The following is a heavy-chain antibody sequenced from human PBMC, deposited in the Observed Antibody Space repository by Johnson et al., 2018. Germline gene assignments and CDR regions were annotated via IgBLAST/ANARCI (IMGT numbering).Heavy chain of an antibody. CDR2: ISWNSGSI. Sequence: VQLVQSGGGLVQPGRSLRLSCAASGFTFDDYAMHWVRQVPGKGLEWVSGISWNSGSIGYADSVKGRFTISRDNAKNSLYLQMNSLRAEDTALYYCAKDFGVVTYYYYGMDVWGQGTTVTVSS. J-gene: IGHJ6*02. CDR1: GFTFDDYA. D-gene: IGHD3-3*01. CDR3: AKDFGVVTYYYYGMDV. V-gene: IGHV3-9*01.